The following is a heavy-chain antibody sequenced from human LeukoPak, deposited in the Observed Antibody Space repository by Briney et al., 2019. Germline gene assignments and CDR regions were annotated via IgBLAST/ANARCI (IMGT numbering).Heavy chain of an antibody. Sequence: SETLSLTCSVSGGSISTYYWSWIRQPAEKGLEWIGRIHTSGSTDYNPSLKSRVTMSLDTSKNQFSLKMNSVTAADTAVYYCASAGRYSYGMDVWGQGTTVTVSS. V-gene: IGHV4-4*07. J-gene: IGHJ6*02. CDR2: IHTSGST. CDR3: ASAGRYSYGMDV. D-gene: IGHD3-10*01. CDR1: GGSISTYY.